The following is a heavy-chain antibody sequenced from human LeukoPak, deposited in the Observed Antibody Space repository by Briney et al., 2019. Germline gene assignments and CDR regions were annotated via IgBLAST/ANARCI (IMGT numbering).Heavy chain of an antibody. CDR2: ISYSGST. Sequence: PSETLSLTCAVSDGSISNSNWWSWVRQPPEKGLEWIGEISYSGSTNYNPSLKSRVTISVDKSKNQFSLKLSSVTAADTAVYYCARGPPNWGFDFWGQGALVTVSS. D-gene: IGHD7-27*01. J-gene: IGHJ4*02. CDR3: ARGPPNWGFDF. CDR1: DGSISNSNW. V-gene: IGHV4-4*02.